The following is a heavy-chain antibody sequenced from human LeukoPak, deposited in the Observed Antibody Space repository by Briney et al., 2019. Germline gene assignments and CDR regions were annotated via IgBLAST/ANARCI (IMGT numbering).Heavy chain of an antibody. Sequence: ASVKVSCKASGYTFTGYYMHWVRQAPGQGLEWMGWINPNSGGTNYAQKFQGRVTMTRDTSISTAYMELSRLRSDDTAVYYCARERTTVVTLDYYHGMDVWGQGTTVTVSS. D-gene: IGHD4-23*01. J-gene: IGHJ6*02. V-gene: IGHV1-2*02. CDR2: INPNSGGT. CDR3: ARERTTVVTLDYYHGMDV. CDR1: GYTFTGYY.